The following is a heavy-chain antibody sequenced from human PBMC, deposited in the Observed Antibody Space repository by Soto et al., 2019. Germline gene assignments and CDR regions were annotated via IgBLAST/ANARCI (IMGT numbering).Heavy chain of an antibody. Sequence: GGSLRLSCAASGFIFNTYGMHWVRQAPGKGLEWLAVVWYDGSKQYYADSVKGRFTISKDNSKNMVYLQMNRLRAEDTAVYYCARAVRGVAIDYWGQGTPVTVSS. J-gene: IGHJ4*02. D-gene: IGHD3-10*01. CDR2: VWYDGSKQ. CDR3: ARAVRGVAIDY. CDR1: GFIFNTYG. V-gene: IGHV3-33*01.